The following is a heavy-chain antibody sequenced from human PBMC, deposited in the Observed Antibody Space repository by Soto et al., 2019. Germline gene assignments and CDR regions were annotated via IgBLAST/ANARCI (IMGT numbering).Heavy chain of an antibody. D-gene: IGHD3-10*02. Sequence: QVRLVQSGAEVKEPGDSVRCSCEASGYTFTAYHIHRVRQAPGQGREWTGWINPRFGDTGYAQDLQGRVSMTSDMSISTVYMELSRLNSDDTDIYYCARNMDYYYGRGSGDRDGVGGEGSTVTAFS. CDR2: INPRFGDT. CDR3: ARNMDYYYGRGSGDRDGV. J-gene: IGHJ6*02. CDR1: GYTFTAYH. V-gene: IGHV1-2*02.